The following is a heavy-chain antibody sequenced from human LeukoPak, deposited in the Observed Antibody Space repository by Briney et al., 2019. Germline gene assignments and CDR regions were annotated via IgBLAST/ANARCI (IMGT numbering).Heavy chain of an antibody. Sequence: SQTLSLTCAISGDSVSSNSATWNWIRQSPSRGLEWLGRTYYRSKWYNDYALFVKSRITINPDTSKNQFSLQLNSVTPEDTAVYYCARVETGTTVAKGWFDPWGQGTLVTVSS. CDR2: TYYRSKWYN. CDR1: GDSVSSNSAT. D-gene: IGHD4-23*01. V-gene: IGHV6-1*01. J-gene: IGHJ5*02. CDR3: ARVETGTTVAKGWFDP.